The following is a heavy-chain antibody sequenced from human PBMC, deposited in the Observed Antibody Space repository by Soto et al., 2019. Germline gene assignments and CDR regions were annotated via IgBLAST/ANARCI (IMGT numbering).Heavy chain of an antibody. D-gene: IGHD3-3*01. CDR3: ARRRDDFWSEEGFDY. J-gene: IGHJ4*02. CDR1: GGSVSSSSYY. Sequence: SETLSLTCTVSGGSVSSSSYYWGWIRQPPGKGLEWIGSIYYSGSTYYNPSLKSRVTISVDTSKNQFSLKLSSVTAADTAVYYCARRRDDFWSEEGFDYWGQGTLVTVSS. V-gene: IGHV4-39*01. CDR2: IYYSGST.